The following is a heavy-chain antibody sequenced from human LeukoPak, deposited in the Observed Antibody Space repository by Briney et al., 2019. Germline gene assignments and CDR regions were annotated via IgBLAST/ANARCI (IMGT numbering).Heavy chain of an antibody. CDR2: INPSGGST. CDR3: AGRGYYVLIDY. D-gene: IGHD3-10*02. Sequence: ASVKVSCKASGYTFTSYYMHWVRQAPGQGLEWMGIINPSGGSTSYAQKFQGRVTMTRDMSTSTVYMELSSLRSEDTAVYYCAGRGYYVLIDYWGQGTLVTVSS. CDR1: GYTFTSYY. J-gene: IGHJ4*02. V-gene: IGHV1-46*01.